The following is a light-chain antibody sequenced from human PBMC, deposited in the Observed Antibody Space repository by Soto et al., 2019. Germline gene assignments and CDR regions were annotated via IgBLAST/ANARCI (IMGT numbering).Light chain of an antibody. V-gene: IGLV2-14*01. CDR1: SSDVGGYTY. J-gene: IGLJ3*02. Sequence: QSALTQPASVSGSPGQSITISCTGTSSDVGGYTYVSWYQRYPGKAPQLIIYEVSNRPSGVSNRFSGSKSGNTASLTISGLQAEDEADYYCSSYAGSNNFWVFGGGTQLTVL. CDR2: EVS. CDR3: SSYAGSNNFWV.